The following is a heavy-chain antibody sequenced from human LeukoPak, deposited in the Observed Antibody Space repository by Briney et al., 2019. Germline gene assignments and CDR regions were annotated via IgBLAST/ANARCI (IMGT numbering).Heavy chain of an antibody. J-gene: IGHJ4*02. V-gene: IGHV3-9*01. D-gene: IGHD1-26*01. Sequence: PGRSLRLSCAASGFTFDDYAMHWVRQAPGKGLEWVSGISWNSGSIGYADSVKGRFTISRDNAKNSLYLQMNSLRAEDTAVYYCARVGPRDFDYWGQGTLVTVSS. CDR3: ARVGPRDFDY. CDR1: GFTFDDYA. CDR2: ISWNSGSI.